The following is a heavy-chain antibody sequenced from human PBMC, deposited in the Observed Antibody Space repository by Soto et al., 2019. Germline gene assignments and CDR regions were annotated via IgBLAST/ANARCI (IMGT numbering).Heavy chain of an antibody. Sequence: ASVKVSCKASGYTFTVYYMHWVRQAPGQGLEWMGWINPNSGGTNYAQKFQGWVTMTRDTSISTAYMELSRLRSDDTAVYYCARDTPYNWNYRVYYYMDVWGKGTTVTVSS. CDR2: INPNSGGT. CDR3: ARDTPYNWNYRVYYYMDV. V-gene: IGHV1-2*04. D-gene: IGHD1-7*01. J-gene: IGHJ6*03. CDR1: GYTFTVYY.